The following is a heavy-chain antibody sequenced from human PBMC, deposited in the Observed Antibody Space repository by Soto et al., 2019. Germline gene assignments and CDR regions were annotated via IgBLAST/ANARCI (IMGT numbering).Heavy chain of an antibody. CDR3: AREGSSSPAYYYGMDV. CDR2: IIPIFGTA. Sequence: SVKVSCKASGGTFSSYAISWVRQAPGLGLEWMGGIIPIFGTASYAQKFQGRVTMTRDKSTSTVYMELSSLRSEDTAVYYCAREGSSSPAYYYGMDVWGQGTTVTVS. CDR1: GGTFSSYA. J-gene: IGHJ6*02. D-gene: IGHD6-6*01. V-gene: IGHV1-69*05.